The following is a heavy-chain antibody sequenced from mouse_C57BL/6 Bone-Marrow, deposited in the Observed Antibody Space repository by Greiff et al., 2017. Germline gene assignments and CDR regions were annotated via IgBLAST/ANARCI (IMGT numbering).Heavy chain of an antibody. D-gene: IGHD2-4*01. J-gene: IGHJ3*01. CDR3: ARLIYYDKGFAY. CDR1: GYTFTDYY. V-gene: IGHV1-26*01. Sequence: VQLQQSGPELVKPGASVKISCKASGYTFTDYYMNWVKQSHGKSLEWIGDINPNNGGTSYNQKFKGKATLTVDKSSSTAYMGLRSLTSEDSAVYYCARLIYYDKGFAYWGQGTLVTVSA. CDR2: INPNNGGT.